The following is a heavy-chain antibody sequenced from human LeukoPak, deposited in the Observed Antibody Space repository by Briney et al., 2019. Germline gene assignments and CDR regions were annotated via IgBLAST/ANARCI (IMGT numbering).Heavy chain of an antibody. J-gene: IGHJ4*02. V-gene: IGHV1-2*02. CDR1: GGTFSSYA. CDR2: INPNSGGT. Sequence: AASVKVSCKASGGTFSSYAISWVRQAPGQGLEWMGWINPNSGGTNYAQKFQGRVTMTRDTSISTAYMELSRLRSDDTAVYYCARDRAGLDYWGQGTLVTVSS. CDR3: ARDRAGLDY.